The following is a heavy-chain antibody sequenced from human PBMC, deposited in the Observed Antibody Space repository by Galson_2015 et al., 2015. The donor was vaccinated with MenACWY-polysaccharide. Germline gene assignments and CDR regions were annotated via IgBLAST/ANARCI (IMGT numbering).Heavy chain of an antibody. Sequence: SETLSLTCAVSGYSISSSNWWGWVRQPPGKGLEWIGYIYYSGSTYYNPSLKSRVTMSVDTSKNQFSLKLSSVTAVDTAVYYCARIATIFGVVNSYMDVWGKGTTVTVSS. V-gene: IGHV4-28*01. CDR3: ARIATIFGVVNSYMDV. D-gene: IGHD3-3*01. CDR1: GYSISSSNW. J-gene: IGHJ6*03. CDR2: IYYSGST.